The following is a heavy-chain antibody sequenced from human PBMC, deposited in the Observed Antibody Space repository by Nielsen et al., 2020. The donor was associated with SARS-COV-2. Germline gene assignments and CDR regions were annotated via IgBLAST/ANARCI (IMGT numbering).Heavy chain of an antibody. D-gene: IGHD6-6*01. Sequence: GESLKISCTASGFTFSSHAMHWVRQAPGKGLEWLTIISSDGSVLYADSVKGRFTISRDNSKNTLNLHLNSLRPEDTAMYYCARETIDFSSLFVDNWGQGTLVSVSS. CDR2: ISSDGSVL. V-gene: IGHV3-30*04. J-gene: IGHJ4*02. CDR1: GFTFSSHA. CDR3: ARETIDFSSLFVDN.